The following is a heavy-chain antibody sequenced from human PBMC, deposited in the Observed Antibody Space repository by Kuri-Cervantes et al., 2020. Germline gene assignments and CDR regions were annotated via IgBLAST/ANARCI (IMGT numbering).Heavy chain of an antibody. V-gene: IGHV3-48*03. CDR1: GFTFSSYE. CDR2: ISSSGSTI. D-gene: IGHD3-10*01. Sequence: GGSLRLSCAASGFTFSSYEMNWVRQAPGKGLEWVSYISSSGSTIYYADSVKGRFTISRDNAKNSLYLQMNSLRAEDTAVYYCARDFSDGRIRGVGNWFDPWGQGTLVTVSS. CDR3: ARDFSDGRIRGVGNWFDP. J-gene: IGHJ5*02.